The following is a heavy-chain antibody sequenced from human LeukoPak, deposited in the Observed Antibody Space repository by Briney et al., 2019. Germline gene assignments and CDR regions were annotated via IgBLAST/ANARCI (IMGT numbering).Heavy chain of an antibody. CDR3: AKGRETTASGTFDH. CDR1: GFSFSSYG. Sequence: GGSVRLSCAASGFSFSSYGMHWARQAPGKGLEWVAVISDDGKNRNYADSVKGRFTISRDNSRNTVHLQMNSLRGEDTAEYYCAKGRETTASGTFDHWGQGTLVTVSS. J-gene: IGHJ4*02. D-gene: IGHD6-13*01. CDR2: ISDDGKNR. V-gene: IGHV3-30*18.